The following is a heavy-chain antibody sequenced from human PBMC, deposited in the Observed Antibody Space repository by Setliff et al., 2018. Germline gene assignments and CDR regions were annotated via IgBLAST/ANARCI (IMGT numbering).Heavy chain of an antibody. D-gene: IGHD3-10*01. CDR2: ISGSGGST. CDR1: GFTFSSYA. CDR3: AKDGAQGLLWFGEFSGIQH. V-gene: IGHV3-23*01. Sequence: GGSLRLSCAASGFTFSSYAMSWVRQAPGKGLEWVSAISGSGGSTYYADSVKGRFTISRDNSKNTLYLQMNSLRAEDTAVYYCAKDGAQGLLWFGEFSGIQHWGQGTLVTVSS. J-gene: IGHJ1*01.